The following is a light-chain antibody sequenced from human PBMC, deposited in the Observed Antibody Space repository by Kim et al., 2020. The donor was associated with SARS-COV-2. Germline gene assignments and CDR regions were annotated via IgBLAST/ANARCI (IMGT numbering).Light chain of an antibody. Sequence: GQSITISCSGSRSDVGGYDYVSWYQQHPGEAPKLIIYDVRHRPSGVSDRFSGSKSGNTASLTISGLQPVDEADYYCASYTTSNTRVFGSGTKVTVL. V-gene: IGLV2-14*03. J-gene: IGLJ1*01. CDR1: RSDVGGYDY. CDR2: DVR. CDR3: ASYTTSNTRV.